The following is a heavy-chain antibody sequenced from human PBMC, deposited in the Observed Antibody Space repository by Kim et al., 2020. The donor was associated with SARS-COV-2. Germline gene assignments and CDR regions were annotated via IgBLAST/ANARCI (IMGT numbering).Heavy chain of an antibody. CDR2: GST. V-gene: IGHV4-59*01. Sequence: GSTHYNPSLKSRVTISVDTSKNQFSLKLSSVTAADTAVYYCARDRRYFDYWGQGTLVTVSS. D-gene: IGHD6-6*01. CDR3: ARDRRYFDY. J-gene: IGHJ4*02.